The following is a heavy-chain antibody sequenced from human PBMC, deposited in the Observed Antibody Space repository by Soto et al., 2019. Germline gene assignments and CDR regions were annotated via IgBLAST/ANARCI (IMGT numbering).Heavy chain of an antibody. CDR2: MSADTGNT. CDR1: GYAFTSYH. J-gene: IGHJ4*02. V-gene: IGHV1-18*01. Sequence: QVQLVQSGAEVKKPGASVKVSCKASGYAFTSYHITWVRQAPGQGLEGRGWMSADTGNTNYGKKLQGRVTMTKDTPTGPTYKELTSLRSDDKAVYYCARDSPPPREWGQGTLVTVSS. CDR3: ARDSPPPRE.